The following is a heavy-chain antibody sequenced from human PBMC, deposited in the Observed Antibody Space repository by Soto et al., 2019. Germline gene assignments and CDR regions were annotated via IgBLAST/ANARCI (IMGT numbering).Heavy chain of an antibody. V-gene: IGHV4-39*01. CDR1: GGSISSISYH. CDR2: IYYSGST. J-gene: IGHJ4*02. Sequence: SQTMPLTCTVSGGSISSISYHRVLIRQPPGKGLEWIGSIYYSGSTYYNPSLKSRVTISVDTSKNQFSLKLSSVTAADTAVYYCARHARFLESYYFDYWGQGTLVTVSS. CDR3: ARHARFLESYYFDY. D-gene: IGHD3-3*01.